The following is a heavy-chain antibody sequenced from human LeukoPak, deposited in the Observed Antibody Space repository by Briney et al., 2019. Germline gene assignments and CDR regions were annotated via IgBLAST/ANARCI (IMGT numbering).Heavy chain of an antibody. D-gene: IGHD1-26*01. CDR1: GFTFDDYA. CDR3: AKDKGPSGSYYSALDY. CDR2: LSWNGVNT. Sequence: PGGSLRLSCAASGFTFDDYAMHWVRQTPGRGLEWVSFLSWNGVNTYYADSVKGRFTISRDNSKNSLYLQMNSLRPEDTALYYCAKDKGPSGSYYSALDYWGQGTLVTVSS. V-gene: IGHV3-43D*03. J-gene: IGHJ4*02.